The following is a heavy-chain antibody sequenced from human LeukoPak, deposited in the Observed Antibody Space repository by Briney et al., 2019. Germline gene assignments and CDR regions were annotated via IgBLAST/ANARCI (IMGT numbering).Heavy chain of an antibody. Sequence: PGGSLRLSCAASGFIFSNFALHWVRQAPGKGLEWVAVISYQGTKTDYVDSVKGRFTISRDNAKNTLYLQMNSLTTEDGAICYCARETATSLADFYYGLDVWGQGTTVTVSS. D-gene: IGHD6-19*01. J-gene: IGHJ6*02. V-gene: IGHV3-30*04. CDR2: ISYQGTKT. CDR1: GFIFSNFA. CDR3: ARETATSLADFYYGLDV.